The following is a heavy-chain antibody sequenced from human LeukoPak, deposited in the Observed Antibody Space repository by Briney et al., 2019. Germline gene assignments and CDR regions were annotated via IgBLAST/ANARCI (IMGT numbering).Heavy chain of an antibody. J-gene: IGHJ4*02. V-gene: IGHV3-7*01. CDR2: INKDGSKG. CDR3: ARENWSLDY. Sequence: GGSLRLSCAASGFTFTNYYMTWVRQAPGKGLEWVANINKDGSKGSYVDSVRGRFTISRDNAKESLYLQMDNLSAEDTATYYCARENWSLDYWGQGTRVTVSS. CDR1: GFTFTNYY. D-gene: IGHD1-1*01.